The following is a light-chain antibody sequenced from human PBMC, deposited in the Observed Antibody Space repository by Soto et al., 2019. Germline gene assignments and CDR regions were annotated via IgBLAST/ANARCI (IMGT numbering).Light chain of an antibody. V-gene: IGLV2-14*01. CDR2: EVN. CDR1: SSDIGSYNY. J-gene: IGLJ1*01. CDR3: SSYTTSTTYV. Sequence: QSALTQPASVSGSPGQSTTISCTGTSSDIGSYNYVSWYQQHPGRAARLMIYEVNNRPSGVSNRFSGSKSGNTASLTISGLQAEDEADYYCSSYTTSTTYVFGPGTKLTVL.